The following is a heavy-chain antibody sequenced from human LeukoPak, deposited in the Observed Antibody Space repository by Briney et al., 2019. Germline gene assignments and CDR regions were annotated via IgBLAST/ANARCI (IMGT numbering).Heavy chain of an antibody. CDR3: ATRISRDGYNWAYDS. CDR1: GFTFSNAW. Sequence: GGSLRPSCAASGFTFSNAWMYWVRQAPGKGLEWVARIKSKTDGGTTDYAAPVKGRFTVSRDDSKNTLYLEMNSLKTEDTAVYYCATRISRDGYNWAYDSWGLGTLVTVSS. CDR2: IKSKTDGGTT. J-gene: IGHJ4*02. V-gene: IGHV3-15*01. D-gene: IGHD5-24*01.